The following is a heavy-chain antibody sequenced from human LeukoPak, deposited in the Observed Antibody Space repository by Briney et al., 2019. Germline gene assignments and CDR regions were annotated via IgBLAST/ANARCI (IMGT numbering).Heavy chain of an antibody. CDR2: IKDDGSEE. V-gene: IGHV3-7*03. D-gene: IGHD1-26*01. J-gene: IGHJ4*02. CDR3: ARFTRRYSGDY. CDR1: GFNFNNYW. Sequence: GGSLSLSCAASGFNFNNYWMSWLRQAPGKGLEWVANIKDDGSEEYYLDSVKGRFTIFRDNAYNSLYLQMNSLRVEDTAIYFCARFTRRYSGDYWGQETPVSVSS.